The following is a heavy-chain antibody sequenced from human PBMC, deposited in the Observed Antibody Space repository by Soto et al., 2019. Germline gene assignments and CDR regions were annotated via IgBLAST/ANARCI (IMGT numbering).Heavy chain of an antibody. CDR2: IDPSDSYT. CDR1: GYRFTSYW. CDR3: ARLQAAAGDNDLTFDY. D-gene: IGHD6-13*01. J-gene: IGHJ4*02. Sequence: GESLKISCKGSGYRFTSYWISCWRQMHGNGLEWMARIDPSDSYTNSIPSFQGHVTISADKSISTAYLQWSSLKASDTAMYYCARLQAAAGDNDLTFDYWGQGTLVTVSS. V-gene: IGHV5-10-1*01.